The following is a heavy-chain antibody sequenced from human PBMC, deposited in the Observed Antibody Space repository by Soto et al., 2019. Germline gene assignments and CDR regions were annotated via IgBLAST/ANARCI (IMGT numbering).Heavy chain of an antibody. Sequence: QVQLVQSGAEVKKPGASVKVACKASGYTFTRYDINLVRQSTGQGLEWMGWMNPNSGNTGYAQKFRGRATMTRNTSISTAYMQLSSLRSEDTVVYYCAREDSSVWSKDWGQGTLVTVSS. CDR2: MNPNSGNT. V-gene: IGHV1-8*01. D-gene: IGHD6-19*01. CDR1: GYTFTRYD. J-gene: IGHJ4*02. CDR3: AREDSSVWSKD.